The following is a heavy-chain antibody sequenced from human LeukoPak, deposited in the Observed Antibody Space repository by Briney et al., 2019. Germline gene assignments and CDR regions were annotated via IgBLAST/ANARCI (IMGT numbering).Heavy chain of an antibody. D-gene: IGHD2-2*01. Sequence: ASVRVSCKASGYTFTDYYMHWVRQAPGQGLEWMGWINPKSGGRSYAQRFQGRVTMTRDTSISTAYMELSRLRSDDTAVYYCATGERLVPAAMWFDYWGQGTLVTVSS. J-gene: IGHJ4*02. CDR2: INPKSGGR. CDR1: GYTFTDYY. V-gene: IGHV1-2*02. CDR3: ATGERLVPAAMWFDY.